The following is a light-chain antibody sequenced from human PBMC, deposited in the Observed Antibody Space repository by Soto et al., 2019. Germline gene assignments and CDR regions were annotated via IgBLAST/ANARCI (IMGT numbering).Light chain of an antibody. V-gene: IGLV2-14*01. CDR2: DVS. J-gene: IGLJ1*01. CDR3: SSYTISSTYV. Sequence: QSVLAQPASVSGSPGQSIAISCTGTASDVGGYHYVSWYQQYPGKVPKLIISDVSNRPSGVSDRFSGSKSGNTASLTISGLQAEDEADYYCSSYTISSTYVFRTGTKVTVL. CDR1: ASDVGGYHY.